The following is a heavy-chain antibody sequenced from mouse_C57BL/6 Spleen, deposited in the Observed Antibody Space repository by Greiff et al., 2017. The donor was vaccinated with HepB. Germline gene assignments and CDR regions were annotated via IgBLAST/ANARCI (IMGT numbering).Heavy chain of an antibody. D-gene: IGHD2-2*01. J-gene: IGHJ2*01. CDR1: GYAFSSSW. CDR3: ASELIYYGYARFDY. V-gene: IGHV1-82*01. Sequence: VQLQQSGPELVKPGASVKISCKASGYAFSSSWMNWVKQRPGKGLEWIGRIYPGDGDTNYNGKFKGKATLTADKSSSTASMQLSSLTSEASAVYFCASELIYYGYARFDYWGQGTTLTVSS. CDR2: IYPGDGDT.